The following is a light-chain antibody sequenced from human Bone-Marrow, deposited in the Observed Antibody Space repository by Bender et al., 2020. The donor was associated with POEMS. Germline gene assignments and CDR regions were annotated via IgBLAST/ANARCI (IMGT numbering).Light chain of an antibody. CDR3: CSYAGTTTLYV. V-gene: IGLV2-23*02. J-gene: IGLJ1*01. Sequence: QSALTQPASVSGSPGQSITISCTGTSSDVGGYNYVSWFQQHPGKAPKLMIYEVSKRPSGVSHRFSGSKSGNTASLTISGLQAEDEADYYCCSYAGTTTLYVFGSGNKVTV. CDR2: EVS. CDR1: SSDVGGYNY.